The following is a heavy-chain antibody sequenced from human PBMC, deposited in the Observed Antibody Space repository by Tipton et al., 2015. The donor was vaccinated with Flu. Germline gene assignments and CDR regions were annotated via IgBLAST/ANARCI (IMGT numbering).Heavy chain of an antibody. Sequence: SLRLSCEGSGFTFSNYWMSWVRQAPGKGLEWVAAIKPDGSDKYYVDYVKGRFTISRDNVKKSVHLQMNNLRAEDTAVYYCASLDPASVNRPDLWGQGTLVTVAS. J-gene: IGHJ5*02. V-gene: IGHV3-7*01. CDR3: ASLDPASVNRPDL. D-gene: IGHD5-18*01. CDR2: IKPDGSDK. CDR1: GFTFSNYW.